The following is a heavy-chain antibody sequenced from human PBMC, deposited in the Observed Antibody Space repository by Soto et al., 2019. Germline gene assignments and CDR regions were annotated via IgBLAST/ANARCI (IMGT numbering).Heavy chain of an antibody. CDR3: ARAGEGDCRGYYHFHY. CDR1: GGSISSGDYY. J-gene: IGHJ4*02. Sequence: QVQLQESGPGLVKPSQTLSLTCTVSGGSISSGDYYWSWIRQPPGRGLDWIGYMYYSVRTYYNSFIKSRVTRAVGASKHQFSLKLSSVTAVDTDIHYGARAGEGDCRGYYHFHYWGQGGPVTVSS. CDR2: MYYSVRT. D-gene: IGHD3-22*01. V-gene: IGHV4-30-4*01.